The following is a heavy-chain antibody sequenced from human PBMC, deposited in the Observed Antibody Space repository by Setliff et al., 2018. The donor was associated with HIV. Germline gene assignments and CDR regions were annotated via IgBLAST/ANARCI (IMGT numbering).Heavy chain of an antibody. CDR3: ARARGRLSDFDI. CDR1: GYTFTSYY. V-gene: IGHV1-46*01. D-gene: IGHD3-10*01. J-gene: IGHJ3*02. Sequence: ASVKVSCKASGYTFTSYYIHWVRQAPGQGLEWMGIINPSGDSTNYAQKFQDRVTMTRDTSTTTVYMDLRSLRSEDTAVYYCARARGRLSDFDIWGQGTMVTVSS. CDR2: INPSGDST.